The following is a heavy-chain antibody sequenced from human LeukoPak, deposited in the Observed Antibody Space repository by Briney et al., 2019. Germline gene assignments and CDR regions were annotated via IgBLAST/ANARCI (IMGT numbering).Heavy chain of an antibody. Sequence: GGPLRLSCAASGFTFSSYAMSWVRQAPGKGLEWVSAISGSGGSTYYADSVKGRFTISKDNSKNTLYLQMNSLRVEDTAIYYCAKDPRVAATGPYFDSWGQGTLVTVSS. V-gene: IGHV3-23*01. CDR1: GFTFSSYA. CDR3: AKDPRVAATGPYFDS. CDR2: ISGSGGST. J-gene: IGHJ4*02. D-gene: IGHD6-13*01.